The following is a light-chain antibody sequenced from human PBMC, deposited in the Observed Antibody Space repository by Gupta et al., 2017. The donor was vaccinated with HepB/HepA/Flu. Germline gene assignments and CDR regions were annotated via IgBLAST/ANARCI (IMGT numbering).Light chain of an antibody. V-gene: IGKV1-39*01. Sequence: DIQMTQSPSSLSASVGDRVTITCRASQSISSYLNWYQQKPGKAPKLLIYAASRLQSGVPSRFSGSASRTDFTLTISMLQPEDFATYYCQQCDSTLWTFGQGTKVEIK. CDR2: AAS. CDR3: QQCDSTLWT. CDR1: QSISSY. J-gene: IGKJ1*01.